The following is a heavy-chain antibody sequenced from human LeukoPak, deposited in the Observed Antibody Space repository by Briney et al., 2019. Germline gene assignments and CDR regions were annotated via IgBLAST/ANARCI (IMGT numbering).Heavy chain of an antibody. CDR2: IYDSGST. D-gene: IGHD4-23*01. CDR1: GGSIRSSYYY. V-gene: IGHV4-39*01. Sequence: SETLSLTCTVSGGSIRSSYYYWGWIRQPPGKGLEWIGSIYDSGSTYYNPSLKSRVTISVDTSKNQFSLKLNSVTAADTAVYYCARTVVKLYYFDYWGQGTLVTVSS. CDR3: ARTVVKLYYFDY. J-gene: IGHJ4*02.